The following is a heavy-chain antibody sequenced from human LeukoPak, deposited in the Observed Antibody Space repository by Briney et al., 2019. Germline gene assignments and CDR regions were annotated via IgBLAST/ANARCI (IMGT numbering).Heavy chain of an antibody. V-gene: IGHV4-59*01. CDR2: IYYSGST. CDR3: AREAVVTAQSYYYYYGMDV. Sequence: SETLSLTCTVSGGSISSYYWSWIRQPPGKGLEWIGYIYYSGSTNYSPSLKSRVTISVDTSKNQFSLKLSSVTAADTAVYYCAREAVVTAQSYYYYYGMDVWGQGTTVTVSS. CDR1: GGSISSYY. D-gene: IGHD2-21*02. J-gene: IGHJ6*02.